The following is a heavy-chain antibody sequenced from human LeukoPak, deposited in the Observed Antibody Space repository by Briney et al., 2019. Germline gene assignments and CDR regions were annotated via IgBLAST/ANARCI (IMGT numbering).Heavy chain of an antibody. D-gene: IGHD2-2*01. J-gene: IGHJ6*02. V-gene: IGHV3-23*01. CDR1: GFTFSSYA. CDR2: ISGSGGST. Sequence: GGSLRLSCAASGFTFSSYAMSWVRHAPGKGLEWVSAISGSGGSTYYADSVKGRFTISRDNSKNTLYLQMNSLRAEDTAVYYCAKDGSYCSSTSCRTYYYYYGMDVWGQGTTVTVSS. CDR3: AKDGSYCSSTSCRTYYYYYGMDV.